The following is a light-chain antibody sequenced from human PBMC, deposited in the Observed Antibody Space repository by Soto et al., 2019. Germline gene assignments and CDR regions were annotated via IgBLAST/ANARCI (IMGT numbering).Light chain of an antibody. CDR3: SSYKSIRATQVV. Sequence: QSALTQPASVSGSPGQSITLSCTGTSSDVGGYNYVSWYQQHPGKAPKLMIYEVSNRPSGVSNRFSGSKSGNTASLTISGLQADDEAVYYCSSYKSIRATQVVFGGGTKLTVL. J-gene: IGLJ3*02. V-gene: IGLV2-14*01. CDR1: SSDVGGYNY. CDR2: EVS.